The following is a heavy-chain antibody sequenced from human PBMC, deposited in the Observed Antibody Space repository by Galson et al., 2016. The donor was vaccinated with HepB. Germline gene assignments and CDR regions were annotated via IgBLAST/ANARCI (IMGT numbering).Heavy chain of an antibody. CDR1: GYTFTSYG. J-gene: IGHJ4*02. CDR2: INAGPGNT. D-gene: IGHD6-13*01. V-gene: IGHV1-3*01. CDR3: ARSTVSSGTLYFDY. Sequence: SVKVSCKASGYTFTSYGIHWVRQAPGQSLEWMGWINAGPGNTRYSQKLQARVTITRDTSANTACMELTSLKSEDTAVYYCARSTVSSGTLYFDYWGQGTLVTVSS.